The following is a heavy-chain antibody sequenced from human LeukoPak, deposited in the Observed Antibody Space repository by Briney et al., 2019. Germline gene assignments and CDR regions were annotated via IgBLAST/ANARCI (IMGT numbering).Heavy chain of an antibody. CDR2: IIPIFGTA. Sequence: SVKVSCKASGGTFSSYAISWVRQAPGQGLEWMGGIIPIFGTANYAQKFQGRVTITADESTSTAYMELSSLRAEDTAVYYCARDPMGHDSSGYPPSWGQGTLVTVSS. CDR3: ARDPMGHDSSGYPPS. CDR1: GGTFSSYA. J-gene: IGHJ4*02. D-gene: IGHD3-22*01. V-gene: IGHV1-69*01.